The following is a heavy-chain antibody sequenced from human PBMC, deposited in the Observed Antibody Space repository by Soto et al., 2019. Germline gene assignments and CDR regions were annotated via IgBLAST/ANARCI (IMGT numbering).Heavy chain of an antibody. J-gene: IGHJ4*02. D-gene: IGHD6-19*01. Sequence: GSLRLSCAASGFTVSSNYMSWVRQAPGKGLEWVSVIYSGGSTYYADSVKGRFTISRDNSKNTLYLQMNSLRAEDTAVHYCARTGYSSGWSFDYWGQGTLVTVSS. V-gene: IGHV3-53*01. CDR2: IYSGGST. CDR1: GFTVSSNY. CDR3: ARTGYSSGWSFDY.